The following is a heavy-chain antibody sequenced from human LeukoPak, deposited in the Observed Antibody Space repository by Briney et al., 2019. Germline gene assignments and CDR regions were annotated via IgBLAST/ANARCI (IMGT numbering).Heavy chain of an antibody. Sequence: SETLSLTCTVSGDSNGTFHWRWIRHPPGEGLEWIAQVPHSGRATVSDSLNRRVTISVDTSKNHFSLKVTSVTAADTAVYYCARHKVAETMFRGINSHWFFDIWGRGTLVTVSS. CDR1: GDSNGTFH. D-gene: IGHD3-10*01. CDR2: VPHSGRA. J-gene: IGHJ2*01. V-gene: IGHV4-59*08. CDR3: ARHKVAETMFRGINSHWFFDI.